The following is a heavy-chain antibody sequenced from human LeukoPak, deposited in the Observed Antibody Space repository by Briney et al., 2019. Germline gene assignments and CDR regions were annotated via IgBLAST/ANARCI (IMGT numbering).Heavy chain of an antibody. CDR1: GFTFSSYW. Sequence: PGGSLRLSCAASGFTFSSYWMSWVRQAPGKGLEWVANIKQDGSEKYYVDSVKGRFTISRDNSKNTLYLQMNSLRAEDTAVYYCAKDRRTTGTTRGPVDYWGQGTLVTVSS. CDR2: IKQDGSEK. D-gene: IGHD1-1*01. CDR3: AKDRRTTGTTRGPVDY. V-gene: IGHV3-7*01. J-gene: IGHJ4*02.